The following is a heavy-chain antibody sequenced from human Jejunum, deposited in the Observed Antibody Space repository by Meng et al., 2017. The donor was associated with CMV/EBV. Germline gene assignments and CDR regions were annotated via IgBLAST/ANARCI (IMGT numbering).Heavy chain of an antibody. CDR3: AKRSGYGANSFFDN. CDR2: ISGSGSST. CDR1: GYTVSNYA. V-gene: IGHV3-23*01. Sequence: GYTVSNYARSGARQEPGKGLEGGSTISGSGSSTYYADSVRGQFAISRDNSENTVYLQVHSLRAGDTAVYYCAKRSGYGANSFFDNWGQGTRVTVSS. D-gene: IGHD4-23*01. J-gene: IGHJ4*02.